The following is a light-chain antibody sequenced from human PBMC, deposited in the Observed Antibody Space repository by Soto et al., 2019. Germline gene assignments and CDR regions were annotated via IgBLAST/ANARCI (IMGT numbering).Light chain of an antibody. Sequence: QSVLTQPPSMSGAPGQRVTISCTGSSSNIGAGYDVHWYQQLPGTAPKLLIYGNSHRPSGVPDRFSGSKSGTSASLAITGLQAEDEADYYCQSYDSSLSGSVFGGGTQLTVL. CDR3: QSYDSSLSGSV. CDR2: GNS. CDR1: SSNIGAGYD. J-gene: IGLJ3*02. V-gene: IGLV1-40*01.